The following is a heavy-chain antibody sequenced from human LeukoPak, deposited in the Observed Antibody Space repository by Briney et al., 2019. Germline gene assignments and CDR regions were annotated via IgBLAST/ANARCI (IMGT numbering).Heavy chain of an antibody. J-gene: IGHJ6*03. V-gene: IGHV4-4*07. CDR2: IYTSGST. Sequence: TSETLSLTCTVSGGSISSYYWNWIRQPAGKGLEWIGRIYTSGSTNYNPSLKSRVTISVDTSKNQFSLKLSSVTAADTAVYYCARGGTYYYYYYMDVWGKGTTVTISS. CDR3: ARGGTYYYYYYMDV. CDR1: GGSISSYY.